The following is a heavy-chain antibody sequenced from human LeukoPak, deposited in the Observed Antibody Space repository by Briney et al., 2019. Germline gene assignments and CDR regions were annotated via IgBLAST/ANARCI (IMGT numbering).Heavy chain of an antibody. CDR3: ARVATIWGSHRYFDY. V-gene: IGHV1-18*01. Sequence: ASVKVSCKASGYNFITYPLSWVRQAPGQGLEWMGRISPYNDNTDLAQNLQGRVTMTTDTSTSTAYMELRGLTSDDTAVFFCARVATIWGSHRYFDYWGQGTLVTVSS. J-gene: IGHJ4*02. CDR1: GYNFITYP. CDR2: ISPYNDNT. D-gene: IGHD3-16*02.